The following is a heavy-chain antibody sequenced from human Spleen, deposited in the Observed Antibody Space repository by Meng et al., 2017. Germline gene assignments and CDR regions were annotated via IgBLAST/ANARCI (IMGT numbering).Heavy chain of an antibody. Sequence: GESPKISCVASGFTFSTFDMNWVRQAPGKALEWLSYISSSGSTIYYADSVKGRLTISRDNAKNSLYLQMISLSADDTAIYYCAREEVNYYDSTGLDYWGQGTPVTVSS. CDR2: ISSSGSTI. V-gene: IGHV3-48*03. J-gene: IGHJ4*02. CDR1: GFTFSTFD. CDR3: AREEVNYYDSTGLDY. D-gene: IGHD3-22*01.